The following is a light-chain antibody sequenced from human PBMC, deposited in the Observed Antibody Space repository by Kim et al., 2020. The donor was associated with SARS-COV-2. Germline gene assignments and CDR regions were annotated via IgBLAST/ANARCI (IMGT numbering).Light chain of an antibody. V-gene: IGKV1-8*01. CDR1: QGISSY. J-gene: IGKJ1*01. CDR2: AAS. CDR3: EQYNRYPWT. Sequence: AIRITQSPSSLSASTGDRVTITCRASQGISSYLAWYQQKPGKAPKLLIYAASTLQSGVPSRFSGSGSGTDFTLTISCLQSEDFATYYCEQYNRYPWTFGEGTKVDIK.